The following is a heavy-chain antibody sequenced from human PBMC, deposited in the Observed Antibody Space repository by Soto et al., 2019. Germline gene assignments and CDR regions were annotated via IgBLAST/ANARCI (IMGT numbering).Heavy chain of an antibody. V-gene: IGHV3-30-3*01. CDR2: ISFDGSTE. J-gene: IGHJ6*02. CDR3: ARSRHGSGSYTHFYYGLDV. Sequence: QVQLVESGGGVVQPGRSLRLSCAASGFTFISYAMHWVRQAPGKGLEWVAVISFDGSTEHYADSVKGRFTISRDNSKNTVYLQMNSLRSEDTAVYYCARSRHGSGSYTHFYYGLDVWGQGTTVTVSS. CDR1: GFTFISYA. D-gene: IGHD3-10*01.